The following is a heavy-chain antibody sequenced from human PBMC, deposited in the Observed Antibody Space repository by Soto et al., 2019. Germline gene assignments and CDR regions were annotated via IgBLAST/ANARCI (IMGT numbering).Heavy chain of an antibody. J-gene: IGHJ4*02. CDR1: GASISSSGYY. CDR2: IDYIGNT. CDR3: VRGRLRYQQSSYYFDV. V-gene: IGHV4-39*01. D-gene: IGHD3-10*01. Sequence: QVQLQESGPGLVSPWGTLSLTCTVSGASISSSGYYWGWIRHAPGKGLEGIGSIDYIGNTSYNPSLKSLVAVSVDTSENQISLQLISVTAADTAVHYCVRGRLRYQQSSYYFDVLGPGTLVTVSS.